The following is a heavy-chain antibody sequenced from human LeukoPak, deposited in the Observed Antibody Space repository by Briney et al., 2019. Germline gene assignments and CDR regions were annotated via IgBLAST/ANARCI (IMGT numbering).Heavy chain of an antibody. Sequence: GGSLRLSCTASGFTFGDYAMSWVRQAPGKGLEWVGFIRSKAYGGTTEYAAPVKGRFTISRDDSKSIAYLQMNSLKTEDTAVYYCTRDTVAWGTIDYWGQGTLVTVSS. J-gene: IGHJ4*02. V-gene: IGHV3-49*04. CDR3: TRDTVAWGTIDY. CDR2: IRSKAYGGTT. D-gene: IGHD4-23*01. CDR1: GFTFGDYA.